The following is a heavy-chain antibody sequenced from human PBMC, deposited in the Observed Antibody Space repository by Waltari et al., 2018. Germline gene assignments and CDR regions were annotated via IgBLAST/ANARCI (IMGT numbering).Heavy chain of an antibody. D-gene: IGHD2-21*02. V-gene: IGHV1-69*02. CDR2: IIPILGIA. CDR1: GGTFSSST. Sequence: QVQLVQSGAEVKKPGSSVKVSCKASGGTFSSSTISWVRQAPGQGLEWMGRIIPILGIANYAQKSQGRVTITADKSTSTAYMELSSLRSEDTAVYYCASLGVTSDYWGQGTLVTVSS. CDR3: ASLGVTSDY. J-gene: IGHJ4*02.